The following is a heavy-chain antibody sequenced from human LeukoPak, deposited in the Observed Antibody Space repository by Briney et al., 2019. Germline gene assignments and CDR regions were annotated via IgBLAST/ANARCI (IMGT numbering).Heavy chain of an antibody. CDR3: ARWEWELLFFDY. Sequence: ASVTVSCKASGYTFTGYYMHWVRQAPGQGLAWMGWINPNSGGTNYAQKFQGRVTMTRDTSISTAYMELSRLRSDDTAVYYCARWEWELLFFDYWGQGTLVTVSS. J-gene: IGHJ4*02. CDR2: INPNSGGT. CDR1: GYTFTGYY. V-gene: IGHV1-2*02. D-gene: IGHD1-26*01.